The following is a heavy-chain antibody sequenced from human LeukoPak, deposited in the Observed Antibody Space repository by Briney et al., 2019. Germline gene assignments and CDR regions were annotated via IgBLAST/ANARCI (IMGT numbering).Heavy chain of an antibody. J-gene: IGHJ4*02. V-gene: IGHV3-23*01. D-gene: IGHD3-10*01. Sequence: PGGSLRLSCATSGFTFSTSAMSWVRQAPGKGLAWVSTISGSGGGTYYADSVKGRFTISRDNSKNTLYLQMNSLRAEDTAVFYCAKPFYSSGMYHFDYWGQGTLVTVSS. CDR3: AKPFYSSGMYHFDY. CDR1: GFTFSTSA. CDR2: ISGSGGGT.